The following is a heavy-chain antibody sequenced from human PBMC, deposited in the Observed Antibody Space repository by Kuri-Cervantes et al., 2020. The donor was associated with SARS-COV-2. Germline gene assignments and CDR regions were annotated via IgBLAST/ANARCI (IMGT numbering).Heavy chain of an antibody. CDR3: ARDRTRSSWYVWGGSIYGMDV. CDR1: GYTFTGYY. V-gene: IGHV1-2*02. CDR2: INPNRGGT. D-gene: IGHD6-13*01. J-gene: IGHJ6*02. Sequence: ASVKVSCKASGYTFTGYYMHWVRQAPGQGLEWMGWINPNRGGTNYAQKFQGRVTMTRDTSISTAYMELSRLRSDDTAVYYCARDRTRSSWYVWGGSIYGMDVWGQGTTVTVSS.